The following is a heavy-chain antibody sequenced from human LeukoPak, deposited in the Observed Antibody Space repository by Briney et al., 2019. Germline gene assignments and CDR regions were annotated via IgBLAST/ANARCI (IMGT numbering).Heavy chain of an antibody. CDR1: GFTFSSYS. CDR3: ARDLTPTYYYDSSGYNFDP. J-gene: IGHJ5*02. Sequence: GGSLRLSCAASGFTFSSYSMNWVRHAPGKGLEGVSSISSSSSYIYYADSVKGRFTISRDNAKNSLYLQMNSLRAEDTAVYYCARDLTPTYYYDSSGYNFDPWGQGTLVTVSS. D-gene: IGHD3-22*01. V-gene: IGHV3-21*01. CDR2: ISSSSSYI.